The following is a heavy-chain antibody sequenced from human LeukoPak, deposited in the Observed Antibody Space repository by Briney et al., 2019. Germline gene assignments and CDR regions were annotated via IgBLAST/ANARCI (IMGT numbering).Heavy chain of an antibody. CDR2: ISTSVHTT. CDR1: GFTFSNYE. Sequence: GSLTPSSAASGFTFSNYEMNWVRQAPGKGPEWISYISTSVHTTYYADSVKGRFTISRDNSRNSLYLQMNSLRVEDSAVYYCARLVYLDYWGHRTLWSPS. J-gene: IGHJ4*01. V-gene: IGHV3-48*03. CDR3: ARLVYLDY.